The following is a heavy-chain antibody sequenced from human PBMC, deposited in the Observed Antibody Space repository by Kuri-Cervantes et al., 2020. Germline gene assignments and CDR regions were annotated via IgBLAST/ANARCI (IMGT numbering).Heavy chain of an antibody. CDR2: ISAYNGNT. J-gene: IGHJ4*02. CDR3: ASAYRGGYSSGWFLGDY. D-gene: IGHD6-19*01. CDR1: GYTFTTYY. Sequence: ASVKVSCKTSGYTFTTYYVHWVRQAPGQGLEWMGWISAYNGNTNYAQKLQGRVTMTTDTSTSTAYTELSRLRSDDTAVYYCASAYRGGYSSGWFLGDYWGQGTLVTVSS. V-gene: IGHV1-18*04.